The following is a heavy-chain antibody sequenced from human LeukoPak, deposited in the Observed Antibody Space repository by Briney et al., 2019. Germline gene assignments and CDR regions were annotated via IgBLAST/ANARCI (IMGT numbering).Heavy chain of an antibody. V-gene: IGHV3-30*02. J-gene: IGHJ4*02. D-gene: IGHD6-13*01. CDR1: GFTFSSYG. Sequence: GGSLRLSCAASGFTFSSYGMHWVRQAPGKGLEWVAFIRYDGSNKYYADSVKGRFTISRDNSKNTLYLQMNSLRAEDTAVYYXATXIAAAIPDIDYWGQGTLVTVSS. CDR2: IRYDGSNK. CDR3: ATXIAAAIPDIDY.